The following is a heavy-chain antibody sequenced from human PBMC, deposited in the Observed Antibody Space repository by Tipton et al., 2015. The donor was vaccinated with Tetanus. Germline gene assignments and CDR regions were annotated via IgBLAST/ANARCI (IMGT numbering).Heavy chain of an antibody. J-gene: IGHJ4*02. CDR2: IKSKTDGGTT. V-gene: IGHV3-15*07. D-gene: IGHD1-26*01. CDR3: TPSGIVGSGSRVDY. CDR1: GLFFKNAW. Sequence: SLRLSCATSGLFFKNAWMNWVRQAPGKGLEWVGRIKSKTDGGTTDYAARVKARFSISRDDSKNTLFLQMNSLKTEDTAVYYCTPSGIVGSGSRVDYWGRGTLVPVSS.